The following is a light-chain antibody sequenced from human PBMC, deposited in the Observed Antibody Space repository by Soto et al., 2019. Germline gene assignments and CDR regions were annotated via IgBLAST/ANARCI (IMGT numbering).Light chain of an antibody. Sequence: QSALTQPASVSGSPGQSITISCTGTSSDVGGYNLVSWYQQHPGKAPKLMISEVSKRPSGISDRFSGSKSGSTASLTISGLQAEDEADYYFCSYAGTSTHTVFGGGTQLTVL. CDR1: SSDVGGYNL. CDR3: CSYAGTSTHTV. V-gene: IGLV2-23*02. CDR2: EVS. J-gene: IGLJ7*01.